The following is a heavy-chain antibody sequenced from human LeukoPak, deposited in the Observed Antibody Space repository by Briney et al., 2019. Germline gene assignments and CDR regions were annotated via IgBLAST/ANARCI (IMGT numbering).Heavy chain of an antibody. CDR3: VKSMRIRTTNYGMDV. D-gene: IGHD1-14*01. V-gene: IGHV3-23*01. CDR2: ISRSGGST. J-gene: IGHJ6*02. Sequence: PGGSLTLSCAASGLTFSSYALSWVRQAPGKGLEWVSAISRSGGSTYYADSVKGRFTISSDNSKNTLYMQMNSPRAEDTAVYCCVKSMRIRTTNYGMDVWVGGSTV. CDR1: GLTFSSYA.